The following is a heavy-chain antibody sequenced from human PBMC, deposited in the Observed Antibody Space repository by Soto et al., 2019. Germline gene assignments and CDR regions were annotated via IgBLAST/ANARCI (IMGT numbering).Heavy chain of an antibody. CDR1: GYTFSSYD. CDR3: AIGGHRYGPRSYYYNGLDV. CDR2: ISAYNGNT. J-gene: IGHJ6*02. V-gene: IGHV1-18*01. Sequence: QVQLVQSGAEVKKPGASVKVSGKASGYTFSSYDINWVRQAPGQGLEWMGWISAYNGNTNYIQKLQGRVTMTTDTATTTAYMELRILRSDDTAVYYCAIGGHRYGPRSYYYNGLDVWGQGTTVTVSS. D-gene: IGHD5-18*01.